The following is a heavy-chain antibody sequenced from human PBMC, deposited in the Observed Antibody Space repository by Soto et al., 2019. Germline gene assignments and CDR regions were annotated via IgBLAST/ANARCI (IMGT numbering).Heavy chain of an antibody. V-gene: IGHV3-53*01. CDR3: AKEGIMIFSGYFDY. D-gene: IGHD3-9*01. CDR1: GFTVTSGS. J-gene: IGHJ4*02. Sequence: GGSLSLSCAASGFTVTSGSMSWVRQAPGRGLEWVSVIYSGGGTYYAGSVRGRFTISRDNSKNTLCLQMNSLRAEDTAVYYCAKEGIMIFSGYFDYWGQGTLVTVSS. CDR2: IYSGGGT.